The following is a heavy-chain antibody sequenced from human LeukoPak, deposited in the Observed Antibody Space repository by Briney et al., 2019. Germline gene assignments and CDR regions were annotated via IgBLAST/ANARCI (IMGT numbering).Heavy chain of an antibody. CDR3: ARDQSIAAAGIYYMDV. CDR1: GGTFSSYA. J-gene: IGHJ6*03. Sequence: SVKVSCKASGGTFSSYAISWVRQAPGQGLEWMGGIIPIFGTANYAQKFQGRVTITTDESTSTAYMELSSLRSEDTAVYYCARDQSIAAAGIYYMDVWGKGTTVTVSS. D-gene: IGHD6-13*01. V-gene: IGHV1-69*05. CDR2: IIPIFGTA.